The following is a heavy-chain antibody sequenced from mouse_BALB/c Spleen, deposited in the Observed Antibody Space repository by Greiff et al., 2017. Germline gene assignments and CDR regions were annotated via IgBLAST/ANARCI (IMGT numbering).Heavy chain of an antibody. CDR1: GFSLTGYG. CDR2: IWGDGST. CDR3: ASDGYDEGAWLAY. J-gene: IGHJ3*01. D-gene: IGHD2-14*01. V-gene: IGHV2-6-7*01. Sequence: QVQLQQSGPGLVAPSQCLSITCTVSGFSLTGYGVNWVRQPPGKGLEWLGMIWGDGSTDYNSALKSRLSISKDNSKSQVFLKMNSLQTDDTARYYCASDGYDEGAWLAYWGQGTLVTVSA.